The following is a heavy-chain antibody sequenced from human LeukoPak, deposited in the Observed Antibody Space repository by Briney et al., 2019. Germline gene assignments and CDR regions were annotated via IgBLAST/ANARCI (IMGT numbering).Heavy chain of an antibody. V-gene: IGHV3-7*01. D-gene: IGHD6-6*01. CDR2: IRQDGSEK. CDR1: GFTFSSYW. CDR3: ARDPHSSSADAFDI. J-gene: IGHJ3*02. Sequence: AGGSLRLSCAASGFTFSSYWMSWVRQAPGKGLEWVANIRQDGSEKYYVDSVKGRFTISRDNAKNSLYLQMNSLRAEDTAVYYCARDPHSSSADAFDIWGQGTMVTVSS.